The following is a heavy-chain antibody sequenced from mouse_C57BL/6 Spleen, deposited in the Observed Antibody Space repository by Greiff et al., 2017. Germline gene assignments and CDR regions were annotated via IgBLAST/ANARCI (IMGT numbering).Heavy chain of an antibody. V-gene: IGHV14-2*01. CDR3: ATSDHYYGSGYFDY. Sequence: EVQLQQSGAELVKPGASVKLSCTASGFNIKDYYMHWVKQRTEQGLEWIGRIDPEDGDTKYAPKFQGKATITADTSSNTAYLQLSSLTSEDTAVYYCATSDHYYGSGYFDYWGQGTTLTVSS. CDR1: GFNIKDYY. J-gene: IGHJ2*01. D-gene: IGHD1-1*01. CDR2: IDPEDGDT.